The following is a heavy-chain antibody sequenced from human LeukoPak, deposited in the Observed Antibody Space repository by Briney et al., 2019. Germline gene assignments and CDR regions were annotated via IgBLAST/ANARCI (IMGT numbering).Heavy chain of an antibody. CDR2: IYTSGSA. Sequence: SETLSLTCTVSGGSISSYYWSWIRQPAGKGLEWIGRIYTSGSANYNPSLKSRVTMSVDTSKNQFSLKLSSMAAADTAVYYCARGRYCSGGSCYGFDPWGQGTLVTVSS. CDR1: GGSISSYY. CDR3: ARGRYCSGGSCYGFDP. V-gene: IGHV4-4*07. D-gene: IGHD2-15*01. J-gene: IGHJ5*02.